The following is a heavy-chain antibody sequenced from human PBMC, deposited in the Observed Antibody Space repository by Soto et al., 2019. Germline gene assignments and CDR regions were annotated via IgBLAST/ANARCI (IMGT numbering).Heavy chain of an antibody. CDR1: GYTFTSYA. CDR2: INAGNGNT. J-gene: IGHJ3*02. CDR3: ARVGTTVTTLALAAFDI. D-gene: IGHD4-17*01. Sequence: GASVKVSCKASGYTFTSYAMHWVRQAPGQRLEWMGWINAGNGNTKYSQKFQGRVTITRDTSASTAYMELSSLRSEDTTVYYCARVGTTVTTLALAAFDIWGQGTMVTVSS. V-gene: IGHV1-3*01.